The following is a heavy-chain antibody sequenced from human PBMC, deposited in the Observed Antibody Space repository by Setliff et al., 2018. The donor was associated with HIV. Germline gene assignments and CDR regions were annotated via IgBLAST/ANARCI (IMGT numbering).Heavy chain of an antibody. V-gene: IGHV3-7*01. D-gene: IGHD3-22*01. CDR3: ARGVKPSYYYDSSGYPSFDY. J-gene: IGHJ4*02. Sequence: GGSLRLSCVASGFSFNNYWMCWVRQAPGRGLEWVANIDLDGSEKNYVESVKGRFTISRDNAENSLYLQMNSLRADDTATYYCARGVKPSYYYDSSGYPSFDYWGQGTLVTVSS. CDR1: GFSFNNYW. CDR2: IDLDGSEK.